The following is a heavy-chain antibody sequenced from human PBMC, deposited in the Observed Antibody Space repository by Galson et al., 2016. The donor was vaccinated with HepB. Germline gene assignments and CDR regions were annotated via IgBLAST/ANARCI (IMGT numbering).Heavy chain of an antibody. CDR1: GDSVSSNSAA. V-gene: IGHV6-1*01. CDR3: ARDFHDYGGHSVRYFDL. CDR2: TYYRSKWYK. Sequence: CAISGDSVSSNSAAWNWIRQSPSRGLEWLGRTYYRSKWYKDYAVSVRGRITISPDTSKNQLSLQLGSVTPEDTAVYYCARDFHDYGGHSVRYFDLWGRGTLVTVSS. D-gene: IGHD4-23*01. J-gene: IGHJ2*01.